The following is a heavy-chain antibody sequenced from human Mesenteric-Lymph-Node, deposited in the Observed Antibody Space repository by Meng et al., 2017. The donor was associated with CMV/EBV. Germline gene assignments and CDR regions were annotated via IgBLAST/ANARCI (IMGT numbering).Heavy chain of an antibody. V-gene: IGHV1-2*06. CDR2: INPKTGGR. J-gene: IGHJ4*02. D-gene: IGHD3-9*01. Sequence: QVQLVQSWAEVKMPGASVGVHCKASGYTFIDYYINWVRQAPGQGLEWMGRINPKTGGRSYAQNFQGRVTMTRDTSINTAYMEVNRLNSDDTAMYYCARDRDTDWYSPFDYWGPGTLVTVSS. CDR3: ARDRDTDWYSPFDY. CDR1: GYTFIDYY.